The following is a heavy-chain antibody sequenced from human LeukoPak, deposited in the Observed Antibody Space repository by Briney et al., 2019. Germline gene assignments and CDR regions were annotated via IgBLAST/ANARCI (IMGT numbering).Heavy chain of an antibody. CDR2: IYYSGST. CDR1: GGSISSYY. CDR3: ASAHSSSSVYFDY. Sequence: PSETLSLTCTVSGGSISSYYWSWIRQPPGKGLEWIGYIYYSGSTNYNPSLKSRVTISVDTSKNQFSLKLSSVTAADTAVYYCASAHSSSSVYFDYWGQGTLVTVFS. V-gene: IGHV4-59*08. D-gene: IGHD6-6*01. J-gene: IGHJ4*02.